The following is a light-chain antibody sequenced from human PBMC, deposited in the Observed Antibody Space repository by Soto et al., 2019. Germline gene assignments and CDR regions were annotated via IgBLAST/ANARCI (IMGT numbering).Light chain of an antibody. CDR3: QQYGSSPWT. J-gene: IGKJ1*01. V-gene: IGKV3-20*01. CDR1: QSVSSSY. CDR2: GAS. Sequence: EIVLTQSPGTLSLSPGERATLSCRASQSVSSSYLAWYQPKPGQAPRLLIYGASSRATGIPDRFSGSGSGTDFTLTLSRLEPEDFAVYYCQQYGSSPWTFGQGNKVEIK.